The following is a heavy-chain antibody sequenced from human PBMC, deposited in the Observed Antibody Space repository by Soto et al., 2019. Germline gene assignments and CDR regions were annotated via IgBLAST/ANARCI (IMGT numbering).Heavy chain of an antibody. V-gene: IGHV1-3*01. J-gene: IGHJ4*02. D-gene: IGHD6-13*01. CDR3: ARHSSSWSFDY. Sequence: QVQLVQSGAEVKEPGASVKISCKASGYTFTSWPMHWVRQAPGQRLEWMGWINAGNGDTKYSQKFQGRVTITRDTTASTAYMELSSLRSEDTAVYDCARHSSSWSFDYWAQGALVTVSS. CDR1: GYTFTSWP. CDR2: INAGNGDT.